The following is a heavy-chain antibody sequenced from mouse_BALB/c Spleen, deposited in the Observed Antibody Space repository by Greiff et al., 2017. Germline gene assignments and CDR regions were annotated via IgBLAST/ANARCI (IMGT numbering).Heavy chain of an antibody. D-gene: IGHD2-4*01. V-gene: IGHV5-15*02. CDR2: ISNLAYSI. CDR1: GFTFSDYG. Sequence: EVQLVESGGGLVQPGGSRKLSCAASGFTFSDYGMAWVRQAPGKGPEWVAFISNLAYSIYYADTVTGRFTISRGNAKNTLYLEMSSLRSEDTAMYYCAREDYEVGWGYAMDYWGQGTSVTVSS. CDR3: AREDYEVGWGYAMDY. J-gene: IGHJ4*01.